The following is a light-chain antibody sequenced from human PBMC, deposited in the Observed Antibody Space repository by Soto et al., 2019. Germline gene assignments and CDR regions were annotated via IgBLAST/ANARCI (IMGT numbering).Light chain of an antibody. CDR3: AAWHDSLNGPV. CDR1: SSNIGSHT. J-gene: IGLJ2*01. Sequence: QSVLTQPPSASGTPGQRVTISCSGGSSNIGSHTVNWYQHLPGTAPKLLIYSNNQRPSGVPDRFSGSVSDTSASLAISGLQSEDEADYYCAAWHDSLNGPVFGGGTKVTVL. CDR2: SNN. V-gene: IGLV1-44*01.